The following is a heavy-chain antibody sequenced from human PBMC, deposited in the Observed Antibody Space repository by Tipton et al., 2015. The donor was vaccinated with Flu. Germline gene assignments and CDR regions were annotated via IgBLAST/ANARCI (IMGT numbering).Heavy chain of an antibody. D-gene: IGHD3-10*01. Sequence: CAASGFTFSSYEMNWVRQAPGKGLEWVSYISSSGSTIYYADSVKGRFTVSRDNAKNSLYLQMNSLRAEDTAVYYCASQLLDVRGFAYWGQGTLVTVSS. CDR3: ASQLLDVRGFAY. J-gene: IGHJ4*02. V-gene: IGHV3-48*03. CDR2: ISSSGSTI. CDR1: GFTFSSYE.